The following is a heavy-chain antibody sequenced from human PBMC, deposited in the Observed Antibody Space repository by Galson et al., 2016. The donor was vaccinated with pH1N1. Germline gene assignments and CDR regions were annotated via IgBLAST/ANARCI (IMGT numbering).Heavy chain of an antibody. V-gene: IGHV3-21*01. J-gene: IGHJ3*02. CDR1: GFNFSRYS. Sequence: SLRLSCAASGFNFSRYSMNWVRQAPGKGLEWVSSISSSSSYIYYADSVKGRFTISTDNAKNSLYLQMNSLRAEDTAVYYCARDQAIELSDAFDIWGQGTMVTVSS. CDR2: ISSSSSYI. D-gene: IGHD1-7*01. CDR3: ARDQAIELSDAFDI.